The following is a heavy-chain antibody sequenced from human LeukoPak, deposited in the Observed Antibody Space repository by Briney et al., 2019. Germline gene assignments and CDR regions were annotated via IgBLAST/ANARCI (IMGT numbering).Heavy chain of an antibody. CDR3: ARGVGYCSSTSCYWWFDP. J-gene: IGHJ5*02. D-gene: IGHD2-2*01. CDR2: INSDGSGT. V-gene: IGHV3-74*01. CDR1: GFTFSSYW. Sequence: SGGSLRLSCVASGFTFSSYWMHWVRQAPGKGLVWVSRINSDGSGTSYADSVKGRFTISRDNAKNTLYLQMNSLRAEDTAVYYCARGVGYCSSTSCYWWFDPWGQGTLVTVSS.